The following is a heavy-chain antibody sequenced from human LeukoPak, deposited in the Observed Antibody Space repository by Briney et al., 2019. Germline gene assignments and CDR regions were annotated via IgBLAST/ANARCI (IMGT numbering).Heavy chain of an antibody. J-gene: IGHJ4*02. Sequence: ASVKVSCKASGYTFTGYYMHWVRQAPGQGLEWMGWISAYNGNTNYAQKLQGRVTMTTDTSTSTAYMELRSLRSDDTAVYYCARGRLRDFDYWGQGTLVTVSS. V-gene: IGHV1-18*04. CDR1: GYTFTGYY. CDR2: ISAYNGNT. D-gene: IGHD5/OR15-5a*01. CDR3: ARGRLRDFDY.